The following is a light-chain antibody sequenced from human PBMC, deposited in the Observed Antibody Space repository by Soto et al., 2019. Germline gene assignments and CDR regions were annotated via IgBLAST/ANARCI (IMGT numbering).Light chain of an antibody. CDR3: QQFESSPPYT. V-gene: IGKV3-20*01. CDR1: QSVSSSY. CDR2: GAS. Sequence: EIVLTQSPGTLSLSPGERATLSCRASQSVSSSYLAWYQQKPGQTPRLLIYGASSRATGIPDRFSGSGSGTDFTLTISRLEPEDYAVYYCQQFESSPPYTFGQGTKLEIK. J-gene: IGKJ2*01.